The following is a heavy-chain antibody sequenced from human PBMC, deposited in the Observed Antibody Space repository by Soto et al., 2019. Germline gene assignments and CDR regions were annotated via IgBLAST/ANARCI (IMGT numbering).Heavy chain of an antibody. D-gene: IGHD2-2*01. V-gene: IGHV1-18*04. CDR3: VREGRIVPAAGDY. J-gene: IGHJ4*02. CDR2: ISAENGDT. Sequence: ASVKVSCKASGYTFSNYGISWVRQAPGQGLEWMGWISAENGDTKYAQKFQGRVTMTTDTATGTAYMELRILRSDDTAVYYCVREGRIVPAAGDYWGQGTLVTVSS. CDR1: GYTFSNYG.